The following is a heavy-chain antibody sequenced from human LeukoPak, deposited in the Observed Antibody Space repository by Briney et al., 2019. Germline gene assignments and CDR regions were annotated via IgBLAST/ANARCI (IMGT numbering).Heavy chain of an antibody. CDR2: IWYDGSNK. Sequence: PGGSLRLSCAASGFTFSSYGMHWVRQAPGKGLEWVAVIWYDGSNKYYADSVKGRFTISRDNSKNTLYLQMNSLRAEDTAVYYCARFGDYGDYSFDYWGQGTLVTVSS. V-gene: IGHV3-33*01. CDR3: ARFGDYGDYSFDY. D-gene: IGHD4-17*01. J-gene: IGHJ4*02. CDR1: GFTFSSYG.